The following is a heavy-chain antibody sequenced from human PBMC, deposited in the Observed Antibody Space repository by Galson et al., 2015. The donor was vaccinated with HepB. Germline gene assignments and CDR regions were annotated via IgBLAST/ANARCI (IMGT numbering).Heavy chain of an antibody. V-gene: IGHV3-53*01. D-gene: IGHD3-10*01. Sequence: SLRLSCAASGFTVSSNYMSWVRQAPGKGLEWVSVIYSGGSTYYADSVKGRFTISRDNSKNTLYLQMNSLRAEDTAVYYCARGLLWFGPRGMDVWGQGTTVTVSS. J-gene: IGHJ6*02. CDR3: ARGLLWFGPRGMDV. CDR1: GFTVSSNY. CDR2: IYSGGST.